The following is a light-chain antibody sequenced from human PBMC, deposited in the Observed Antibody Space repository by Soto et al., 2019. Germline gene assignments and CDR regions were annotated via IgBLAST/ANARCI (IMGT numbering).Light chain of an antibody. Sequence: QSLLTQPPSSSGSPGQSVAISCTGTSSDVGGYNYVSWYQQHPGKAPKLMIYEVNKRPSRVPDRFSGSKSGNTASLTVSGLQAEDEADYYCSSYAGSSNVFGTGTKVTVL. CDR3: SSYAGSSNV. CDR2: EVN. J-gene: IGLJ1*01. CDR1: SSDVGGYNY. V-gene: IGLV2-8*01.